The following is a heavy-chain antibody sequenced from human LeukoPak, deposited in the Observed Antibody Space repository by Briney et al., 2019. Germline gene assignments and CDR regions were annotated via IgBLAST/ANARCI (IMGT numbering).Heavy chain of an antibody. CDR3: ARTRPGRSEVTDY. V-gene: IGHV4-4*02. Sequence: SETLSLTCAVSGGSISTSNWWSWVRQPPGKGLEWIGEIYHSGSTNYNPSLKSRVTISVDKSKNQFSLKLSSVTAADTAVYYCARTRPGRSEVTDYWGQGTLVTVSS. J-gene: IGHJ4*02. CDR2: IYHSGST. CDR1: GGSISTSNW. D-gene: IGHD1-1*01.